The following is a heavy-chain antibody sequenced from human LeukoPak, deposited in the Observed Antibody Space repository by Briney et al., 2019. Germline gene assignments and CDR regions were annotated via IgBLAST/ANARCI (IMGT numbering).Heavy chain of an antibody. CDR3: AGDRVRNGDYFGFDY. Sequence: ASVKVSCKASGGTFSSYAISWVRRAPGQGLEWMGGIIPIFGPANYAQKFQGRVTITADESTSTAYMELSSLRSEDTAVYYCAGDRVRNGDYFGFDYWGQGTLVTVSS. CDR2: IIPIFGPA. D-gene: IGHD4-17*01. CDR1: GGTFSSYA. J-gene: IGHJ4*02. V-gene: IGHV1-69*13.